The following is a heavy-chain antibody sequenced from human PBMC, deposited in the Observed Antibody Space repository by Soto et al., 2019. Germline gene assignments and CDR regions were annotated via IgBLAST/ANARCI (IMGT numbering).Heavy chain of an antibody. CDR1: GFTFSDYY. V-gene: IGHV3-11*01. CDR2: ISSSGSTI. J-gene: IGHJ4*02. D-gene: IGHD6-19*01. Sequence: QVQLEESGEGMAKPGGSLRLSCAVSGFTFSDYYMSWIRQAPGKGLEWVSYISSSGSTIYYADSVNGRFTISRDNAKNSLYLQMNSLRAEDTAVYYCARGTHEAVAGDDYWGQGTLVTVSS. CDR3: ARGTHEAVAGDDY.